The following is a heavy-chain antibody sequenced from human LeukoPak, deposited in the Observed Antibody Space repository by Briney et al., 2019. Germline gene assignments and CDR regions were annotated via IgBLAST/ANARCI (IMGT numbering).Heavy chain of an antibody. CDR2: TYSGGST. CDR1: GFTVSRNY. V-gene: IGHV3-66*01. CDR3: AREARDVWGNYRSYYFDH. D-gene: IGHD3-16*02. Sequence: GGSLRLSCAASGFTVSRNYMTWVRQAPGKGLEWVSVTYSGGSTYYADSVKDRFAISRDNSKNTLYLQMNSLRAEDTAVYYCAREARDVWGNYRSYYFDHWGQGTLVTVSS. J-gene: IGHJ4*02.